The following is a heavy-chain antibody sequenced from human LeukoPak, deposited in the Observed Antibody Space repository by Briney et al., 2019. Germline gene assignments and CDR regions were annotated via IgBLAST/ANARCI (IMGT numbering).Heavy chain of an antibody. CDR3: VRDLTIVGVAQVHH. CDR1: GFTFSSYA. D-gene: IGHD1-26*01. J-gene: IGHJ5*02. V-gene: IGHV3-48*01. CDR2: ISTNSGTI. Sequence: GRSLRLSCAASGFTFSSYAMNWVRQAPGKGLEWISYISTNSGTIWYADSVKGRFSISRDNAKNSLFLHMNSLRAEDTAVYYCVRDLTIVGVAQVHHWGQGTLVTVSS.